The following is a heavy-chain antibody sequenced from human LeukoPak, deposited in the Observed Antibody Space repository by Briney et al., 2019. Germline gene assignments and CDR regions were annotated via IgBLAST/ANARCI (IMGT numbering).Heavy chain of an antibody. Sequence: GGSLRLSCAASGFTFSSYEMNWVRQAPGKGLEWVSYISSSGSTIYYADSVQGRFTISRDNAKNSLYLQMNSLRAEDTAVYYCARDQRYCSSSSCPWEPFDYWGQGTLVTVSS. CDR2: ISSSGSTI. CDR1: GFTFSSYE. CDR3: ARDQRYCSSSSCPWEPFDY. V-gene: IGHV3-48*03. D-gene: IGHD2-2*01. J-gene: IGHJ4*02.